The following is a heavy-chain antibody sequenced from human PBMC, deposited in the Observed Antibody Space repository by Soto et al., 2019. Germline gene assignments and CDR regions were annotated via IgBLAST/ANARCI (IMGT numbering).Heavy chain of an antibody. Sequence: HPGKGLEGIGYIDYSGSTYCNPSLKSRVTISVDTSKIQFSLKLSSVTAADTAVYYRARSCNPARGYIYDVGMVVSVQLTTFTDSS. CDR3: ARSCNPARGYIYDVGMVV. D-gene: IGHD5-12*01. J-gene: IGHJ6*02. V-gene: IGHV4-31*02. CDR2: IDYSGST.